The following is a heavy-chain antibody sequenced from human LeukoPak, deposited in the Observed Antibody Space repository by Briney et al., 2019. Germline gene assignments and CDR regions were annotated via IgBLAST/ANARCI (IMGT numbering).Heavy chain of an antibody. J-gene: IGHJ4*02. Sequence: PGRSLRLSCAASGFTFSSYAMHWVRQAPDKGLEWVAVISYDGSNKYYADSVKGRFTISRDNSKNTLYLQMNSLRAEDTAVYYCARDKIAVAGLFDYWGQGTLVTVSS. CDR1: GFTFSSYA. D-gene: IGHD6-19*01. CDR2: ISYDGSNK. CDR3: ARDKIAVAGLFDY. V-gene: IGHV3-30-3*01.